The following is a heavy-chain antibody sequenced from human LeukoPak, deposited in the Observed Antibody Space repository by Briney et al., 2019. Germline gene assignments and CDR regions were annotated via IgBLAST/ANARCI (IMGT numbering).Heavy chain of an antibody. CDR2: ISGSGGST. J-gene: IGHJ4*02. V-gene: IGHV3-23*01. D-gene: IGHD1-26*01. CDR3: AKYYSGSPWYFDY. Sequence: GGSLRLSCAASGFTFSSYAMSWVRQAPGKGLEWVSGISGSGGSTYYADSVKGRFTISRDNSKNTLYLQMNSLRAEDTAVYYCAKYYSGSPWYFDYWGQGTLVTVSS. CDR1: GFTFSSYA.